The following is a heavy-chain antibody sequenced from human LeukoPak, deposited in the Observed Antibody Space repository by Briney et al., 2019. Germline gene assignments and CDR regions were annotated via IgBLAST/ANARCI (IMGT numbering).Heavy chain of an antibody. D-gene: IGHD3-10*01. V-gene: IGHV3-23*01. J-gene: IGHJ4*02. CDR3: AKDGSFYGSGLY. Sequence: GGSLRLSCAASGFTFSSYAMSWVRQAPGKGLEWVSTISGSGGSTYYADSVKGRFTISRDNSKNTLYLQMNSLRAEDTAVYYCAKDGSFYGSGLYWGRGTLVTVSS. CDR2: ISGSGGST. CDR1: GFTFSSYA.